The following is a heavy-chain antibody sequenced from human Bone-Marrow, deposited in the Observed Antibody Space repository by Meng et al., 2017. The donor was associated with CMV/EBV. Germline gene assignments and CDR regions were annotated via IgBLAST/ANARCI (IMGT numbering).Heavy chain of an antibody. J-gene: IGHJ6*02. CDR1: GFTFSNYY. CDR2: ISSSGSTI. CDR3: ARVPHVPRGIGIYNYYGMDV. V-gene: IGHV3-11*01. Sequence: GESLKISCAASGFTFSNYYMSWVRQAPGKGLEWVSDISSSGSTIYYADSVKGRFTISRDNAKNSLYLQMNSLRDKDTAVYYCARVPHVPRGIGIYNYYGMDVWGQGTTVTVSS. D-gene: IGHD2/OR15-2a*01.